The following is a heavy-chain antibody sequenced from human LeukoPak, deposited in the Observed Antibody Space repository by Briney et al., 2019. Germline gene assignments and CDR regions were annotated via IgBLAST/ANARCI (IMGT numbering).Heavy chain of an antibody. CDR1: GGSIGNYY. D-gene: IGHD3-22*01. V-gene: IGHV4-59*01. J-gene: IGHJ2*01. CDR3: ARAGYDTSGFWYFDL. Sequence: SETLSLTCSVSGGSIGNYYWSWIRQPPGKGLEWIGSMYYSGSTNYNPSLKSRATISEDTSKKQFSLKLSSVTAADTAVYCARAGYDTSGFWYFDLWGRGTLVTVSS. CDR2: MYYSGST.